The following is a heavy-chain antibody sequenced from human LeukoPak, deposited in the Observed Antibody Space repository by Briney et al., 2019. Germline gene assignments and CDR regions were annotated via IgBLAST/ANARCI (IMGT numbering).Heavy chain of an antibody. CDR3: ARDRVGARTSDAFDI. CDR1: GFTVSSNY. Sequence: GGSLRLSCAASGFTVSSNYMSWVRQAPGKGLEWVSVIYSGGSTYYAGSVKGRFTISRDNSKNTLYLQMNSLRAEDPAVYYCARDRVGARTSDAFDIWGQGTMVTVSS. D-gene: IGHD1-26*01. V-gene: IGHV3-66*01. J-gene: IGHJ3*02. CDR2: IYSGGST.